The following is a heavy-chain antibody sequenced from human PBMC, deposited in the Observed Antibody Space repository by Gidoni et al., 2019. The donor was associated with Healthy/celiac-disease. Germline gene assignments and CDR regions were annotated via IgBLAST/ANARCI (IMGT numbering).Heavy chain of an antibody. Sequence: QVQLQEAGPGLVKPSKTLSLTLTVSGGPISRCGYYWSWIGQHPGKGWEWIGYIYYSGSTYYNPSLKSRVTISVDTSKNQFSLKLSSVTAADTAVYYCARAHDFWSGVHFDPWGQGTLVTVSS. CDR1: GGPISRCGYY. CDR2: IYYSGST. V-gene: IGHV4-31*03. CDR3: ARAHDFWSGVHFDP. D-gene: IGHD3-3*01. J-gene: IGHJ5*02.